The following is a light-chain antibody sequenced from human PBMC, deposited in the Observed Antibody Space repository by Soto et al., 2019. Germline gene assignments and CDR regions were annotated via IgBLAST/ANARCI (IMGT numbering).Light chain of an antibody. J-gene: IGKJ1*01. CDR1: QGVIRW. CDR3: QQANNFPWT. Sequence: DIQMTQSPSSVSASVGDRLTITCRASQGVIRWLAWYQQKPGKAPNLLIYAASSLQSEVSSRFSGSGSGADFTLTISSLQPEDSATYYCQQANNFPWTFGQGTKV. V-gene: IGKV1-12*01. CDR2: AAS.